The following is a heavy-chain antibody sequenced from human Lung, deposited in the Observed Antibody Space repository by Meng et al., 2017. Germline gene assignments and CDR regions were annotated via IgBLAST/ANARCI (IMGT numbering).Heavy chain of an antibody. CDR3: ARKKWLATGEVH. J-gene: IGHJ4*02. D-gene: IGHD6-19*01. V-gene: IGHV7-4-1*02. CDR2: INTNTGDP. Sequence: QVQLVQSGSELKKPGASVMISCKASGYTFTNYAMNWVRQAPGQGLEWMGWINTNTGDPTYAQGFTGRFVFSLDTSVSTAYLQTSSLKTEDTAVYYCARKKWLATGEVHWGQGTLVTVSS. CDR1: GYTFTNYA.